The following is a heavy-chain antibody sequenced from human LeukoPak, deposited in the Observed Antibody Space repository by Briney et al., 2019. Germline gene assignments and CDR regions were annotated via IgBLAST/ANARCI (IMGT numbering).Heavy chain of an antibody. CDR3: ARDYGDYDGMDY. CDR1: GFTFSRYW. CDR2: IKEDGSEK. Sequence: PGGSLRLSCAASGFTFSRYWMSWVRQAPGEGLEWVANIKEDGSEKYYVDSVKGRFTISRDNAKNSLYLQMNSLRGEDTAVYYCARDYGDYDGMDYWGQGTLVTVSS. D-gene: IGHD4-17*01. J-gene: IGHJ4*02. V-gene: IGHV3-7*01.